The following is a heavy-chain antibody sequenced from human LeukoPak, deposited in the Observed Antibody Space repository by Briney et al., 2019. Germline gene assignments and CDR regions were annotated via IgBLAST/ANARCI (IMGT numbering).Heavy chain of an antibody. D-gene: IGHD3-10*01. CDR2: IYYSGST. J-gene: IGHJ4*02. CDR3: ARDQVLTPFDY. CDR1: GGSISSSSYY. Sequence: PSETLSLTCTVSGGSISSSSYYWGWIRQPPGKGLEWIGSIYYSGSTYYNPSLKSRVTISVDTSKNQFSLKLSSVTAADTAVYYCARDQVLTPFDYWGQGTLVTVSS. V-gene: IGHV4-39*07.